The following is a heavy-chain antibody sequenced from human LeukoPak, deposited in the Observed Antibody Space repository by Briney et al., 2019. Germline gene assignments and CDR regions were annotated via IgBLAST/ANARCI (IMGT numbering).Heavy chain of an antibody. V-gene: IGHV4-39*01. CDR1: GGSISSSSYY. D-gene: IGHD6-19*01. CDR3: ARHPYSSGWYGRFDY. Sequence: PSETLSLTCSVSGGSISSSSYYWGWIRQPPGKGLEWIGSIYNSGSTYYNPSLQSRVTVSVDRTKNQFSLKLNSVTAADTAVYYCARHPYSSGWYGRFDYWGQGTLVTVSS. J-gene: IGHJ4*02. CDR2: IYNSGST.